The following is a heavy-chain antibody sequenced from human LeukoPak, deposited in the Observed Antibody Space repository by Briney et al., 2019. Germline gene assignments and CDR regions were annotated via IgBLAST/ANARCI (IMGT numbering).Heavy chain of an antibody. CDR1: GFTFSSYA. CDR2: ISYDGSNK. J-gene: IGHJ1*01. V-gene: IGHV3-30-3*01. Sequence: GGSLRLSCAASGFTFSSYAMRWVRQAPGKGLEWVAVISYDGSNKYYADSVKGRFTISRDNSKNTLYLQMNSLRAEDTAVYYCARGFYYYDSSGYYYGYFQHWGQGTLVTVSS. CDR3: ARGFYYYDSSGYYYGYFQH. D-gene: IGHD3-22*01.